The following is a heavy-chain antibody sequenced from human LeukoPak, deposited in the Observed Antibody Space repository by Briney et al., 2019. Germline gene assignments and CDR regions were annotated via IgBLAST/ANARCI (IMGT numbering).Heavy chain of an antibody. D-gene: IGHD6-13*01. V-gene: IGHV3-30*18. Sequence: GGSLRLSCAASGFRLSSHSMNWVRQAPGKGLEWVAVISYDGSNKYYADSVKGRFTISRDNSKNTLYLQMNSLRAEDTAVYYCAKDRAAAGTGYFDYWGQGTLVTVSS. J-gene: IGHJ4*02. CDR1: GFRLSSHS. CDR2: ISYDGSNK. CDR3: AKDRAAAGTGYFDY.